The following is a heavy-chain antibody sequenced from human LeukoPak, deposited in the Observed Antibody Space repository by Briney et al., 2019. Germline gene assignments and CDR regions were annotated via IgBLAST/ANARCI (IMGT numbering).Heavy chain of an antibody. CDR2: IDWDDDK. V-gene: IGHV2-70*11. CDR1: GGSISSYYW. CDR3: ARRYCSGGSCYGPFSCSDY. Sequence: TLSLTCTVSGGSISSYYWSWIRQPPGKALEWLARIDWDDDKYYSTSLKTRLTISKDTPKNQVVLTMTNMDPVDTATYYCARRYCSGGSCYGPFSCSDYWGQGTLVTVSS. D-gene: IGHD2-15*01. J-gene: IGHJ4*02.